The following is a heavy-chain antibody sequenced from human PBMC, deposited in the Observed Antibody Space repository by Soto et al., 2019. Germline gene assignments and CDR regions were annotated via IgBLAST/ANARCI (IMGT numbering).Heavy chain of an antibody. J-gene: IGHJ6*02. Sequence: SETLSLTCAVSGGSISSSNWLSWVRQPPGKGLEWIGEIYHSGSTNYNPSLKSRVTISVDKSKNQFSLKLSSVTAADTAVYYCARIKGIAVAGTDLYYYYGMDVWGQGTTVTVSS. D-gene: IGHD6-19*01. CDR3: ARIKGIAVAGTDLYYYYGMDV. CDR1: GGSISSSNW. V-gene: IGHV4-4*02. CDR2: IYHSGST.